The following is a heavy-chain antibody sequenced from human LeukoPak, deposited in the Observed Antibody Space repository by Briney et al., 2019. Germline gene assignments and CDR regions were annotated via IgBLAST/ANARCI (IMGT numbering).Heavy chain of an antibody. Sequence: GGSLRLFCAASGFTFSSYAMSWVRQAPGKGLEWVSTISSSGGSTYYADSVKGRFTISRDNSKNTLYLQMNSLRAEDTAVYYYAKAGSGYYYYGSGSFYKDYYYMDVWGKGTTVTVSS. V-gene: IGHV3-23*01. CDR3: AKAGSGYYYYGSGSFYKDYYYMDV. CDR2: ISSSGGST. CDR1: GFTFSSYA. D-gene: IGHD3-10*01. J-gene: IGHJ6*03.